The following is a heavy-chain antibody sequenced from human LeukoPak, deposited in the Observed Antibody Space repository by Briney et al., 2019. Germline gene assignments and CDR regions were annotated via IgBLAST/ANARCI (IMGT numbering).Heavy chain of an antibody. CDR1: GGSISSSSYY. CDR3: ASGRRDGNYPFDY. J-gene: IGHJ4*02. D-gene: IGHD4-17*01. V-gene: IGHV4-39*02. CDR2: IYYSGST. Sequence: PSETLSLTCTVSGGSISSSSYYWGWIRQPPGKGLEWIGSIYYSGSTYYNPSLKSRVTISVDTSKNHFSLKLSSVTAADTAVYHCASGRRDGNYPFDYWSQATLVTVSS.